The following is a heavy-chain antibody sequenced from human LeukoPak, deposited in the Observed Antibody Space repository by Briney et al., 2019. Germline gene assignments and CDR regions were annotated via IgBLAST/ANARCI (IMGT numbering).Heavy chain of an antibody. CDR2: INGDGSST. V-gene: IGHV3-74*01. CDR3: ARGSDIAAAVKIYGSEF. Sequence: PGGSLRLSCEASGFTFSNFWMHWVRQVPGKGLLWVSRINGDGSSTSYADPVKGRFTISRDNAKNTLYLQMNSLRVEDTAAYYCARGSDIAAAVKIYGSEFWGQGTLVTVSS. D-gene: IGHD6-13*01. J-gene: IGHJ4*02. CDR1: GFTFSNFW.